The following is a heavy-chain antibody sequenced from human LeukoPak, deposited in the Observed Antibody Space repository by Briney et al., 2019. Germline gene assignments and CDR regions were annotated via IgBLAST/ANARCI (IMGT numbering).Heavy chain of an antibody. D-gene: IGHD5-18*01. CDR3: ASTTMGTYYFDY. Sequence: SETLSLTCAVYGGSFSGYYWSWIRQPPGKGLEWTGESKHSGRTNYNPSRKSPVTISVDTSKKQFSLKLSSVTDADTAVYYCASTTMGTYYFDYWGQGTLVTVSS. CDR1: GGSFSGYY. J-gene: IGHJ4*02. V-gene: IGHV4-34*01. CDR2: SKHSGRT.